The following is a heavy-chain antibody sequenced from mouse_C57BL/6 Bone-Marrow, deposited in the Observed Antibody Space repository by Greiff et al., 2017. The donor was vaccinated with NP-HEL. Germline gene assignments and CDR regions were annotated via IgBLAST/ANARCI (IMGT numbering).Heavy chain of an antibody. D-gene: IGHD1-1*01. V-gene: IGHV5-9-1*02. Sequence: EVKLMESGEGLVKPGGSLKLSCAASGFTFSSYAMSWVRQTPEKRLEWVAYISSGGDYIYYADTVKGRFTISRDNARNTLYLQMSSLKSEDTAMYYCTRGLLGFAYWGQGTLVTVSA. CDR2: ISSGGDYI. J-gene: IGHJ3*01. CDR3: TRGLLGFAY. CDR1: GFTFSSYA.